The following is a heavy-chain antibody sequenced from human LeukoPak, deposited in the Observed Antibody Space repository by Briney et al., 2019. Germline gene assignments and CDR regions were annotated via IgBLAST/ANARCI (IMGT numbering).Heavy chain of an antibody. D-gene: IGHD3-10*01. CDR2: ISGSGGST. Sequence: GSLRLSCAASGFTFSSYAMSWVRQAPGKGLEWVSAISGSGGSTYYADSVKGRFTISRDNAKNSLYLQMNSLRADDTAVYYCARFAAGGSYYYYMDVWGKGTTVTVSS. J-gene: IGHJ6*03. CDR1: GFTFSSYA. V-gene: IGHV3-23*01. CDR3: ARFAAGGSYYYYMDV.